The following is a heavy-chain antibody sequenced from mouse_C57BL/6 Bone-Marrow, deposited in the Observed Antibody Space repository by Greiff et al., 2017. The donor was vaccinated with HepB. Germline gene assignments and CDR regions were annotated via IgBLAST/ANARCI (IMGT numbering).Heavy chain of an antibody. Sequence: VKVVESGPGLVAPSQSLSITCTVSGFSLPSYGVHWVRQPPGKGLEWLVVIWSDGSTTYNSALKSRLSISKDNSKSQVFLKMNSLQTDDTAMYYCSRQYYYGSRDYAMDYWGQGTSVTVSS. J-gene: IGHJ4*01. CDR1: GFSLPSYG. V-gene: IGHV2-6-1*01. CDR2: IWSDGST. CDR3: SRQYYYGSRDYAMDY. D-gene: IGHD1-1*01.